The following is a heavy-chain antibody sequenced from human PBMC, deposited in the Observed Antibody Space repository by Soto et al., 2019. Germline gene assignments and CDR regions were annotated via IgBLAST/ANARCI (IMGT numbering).Heavy chain of an antibody. Sequence: GGSLRLSCAASGFTFSSYAMSWVRQALGKGLEWVSAISGSGGSTYYADSVKGRFTISRDNSKNTLYLQMNSLRAEDTAVYYCAKDAAGDRSGYDFDYWGQGTLVTVSS. J-gene: IGHJ4*02. CDR1: GFTFSSYA. CDR2: ISGSGGST. D-gene: IGHD3-22*01. CDR3: AKDAAGDRSGYDFDY. V-gene: IGHV3-23*01.